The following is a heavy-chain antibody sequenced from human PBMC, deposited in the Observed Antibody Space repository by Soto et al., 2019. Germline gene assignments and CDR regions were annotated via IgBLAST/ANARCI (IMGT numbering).Heavy chain of an antibody. V-gene: IGHV4-30-2*01. CDR1: GGSISSGGYS. D-gene: IGHD4-17*01. J-gene: IGHJ3*02. Sequence: QLQLQESGSGLVKPSQTLSLTCAVSGGSISSGGYSWSWIRQPPGKGLEWIGYIYHSGSTYYNPSRKSRVSISVDRSKNQFSLKLSSVTAADTAVYYCARDHYGDYGVFDAFDIWGQGTMVTVSS. CDR3: ARDHYGDYGVFDAFDI. CDR2: IYHSGST.